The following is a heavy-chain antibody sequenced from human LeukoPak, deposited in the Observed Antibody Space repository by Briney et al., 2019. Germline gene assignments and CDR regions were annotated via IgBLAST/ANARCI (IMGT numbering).Heavy chain of an antibody. CDR1: GFTVSSNY. D-gene: IGHD3-10*01. J-gene: IGHJ4*02. Sequence: GGSLRLSCAASGFTVSSNYMSWVRQAPGKGLEWVSVIYSGGSTYYADSVKGRFTISRDNSKNTLYLQMNSLRAEDTAVYYCASLGGAMVRGVITTNNFDYWGQGTLATVSS. CDR3: ASLGGAMVRGVITTNNFDY. CDR2: IYSGGST. V-gene: IGHV3-53*01.